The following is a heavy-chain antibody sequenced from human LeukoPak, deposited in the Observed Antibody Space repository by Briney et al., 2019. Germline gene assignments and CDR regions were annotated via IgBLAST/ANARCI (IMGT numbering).Heavy chain of an antibody. V-gene: IGHV3-48*03. Sequence: GGSLRLSCAASGFTFSSYEMNWVRQAPGKGLEWVSYISSSGSTTYYADSVKGRFTISRDNAKNSLYLQMNSLRAEDTAVYYCARDANYYGSGSYYHQFDYWGQGTLVTVSS. D-gene: IGHD3-10*01. CDR3: ARDANYYGSGSYYHQFDY. CDR2: ISSSGSTT. J-gene: IGHJ4*02. CDR1: GFTFSSYE.